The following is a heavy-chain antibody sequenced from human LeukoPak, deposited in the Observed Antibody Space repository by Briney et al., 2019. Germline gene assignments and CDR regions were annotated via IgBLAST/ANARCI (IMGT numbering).Heavy chain of an antibody. J-gene: IGHJ4*02. CDR1: GGSISSSSYY. V-gene: IGHV4-39*01. CDR3: ARRQGLNYSVSGSKGAFDY. Sequence: SETLSLTCTVSGGSISSSSYYWGWIRQPPGKGLEWIGSMYYSGSTYYNPSLKSRVTISVDTSKNQFSLKLSSVTAADTAVYYCARRQGLNYSVSGSKGAFDYWGQGTLVTVSS. D-gene: IGHD3-10*01. CDR2: MYYSGST.